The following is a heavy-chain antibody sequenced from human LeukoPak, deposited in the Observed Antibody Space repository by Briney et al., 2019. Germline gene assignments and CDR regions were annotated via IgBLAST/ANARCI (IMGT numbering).Heavy chain of an antibody. D-gene: IGHD2-8*01. CDR2: ISGSGGST. CDR1: GFTFSSYA. J-gene: IGHJ4*02. V-gene: IGHV3-23*01. Sequence: GGSLRLSCAASGFTFSSYAMSWVRQAPGKGLEWVSAISGSGGSTYYADSMKGRFTISRDNSKNTLYLQMNSLRAEDTAVYYWAERGVAFDYWGQGTLVTVSS. CDR3: AERGVAFDY.